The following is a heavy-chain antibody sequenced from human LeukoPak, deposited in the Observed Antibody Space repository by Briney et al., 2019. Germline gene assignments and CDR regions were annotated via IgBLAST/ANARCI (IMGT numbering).Heavy chain of an antibody. D-gene: IGHD6-13*01. CDR3: ARPSRWRQLVEKPFDY. CDR2: ISSSGSTI. CDR1: GFTFSSYE. J-gene: IGHJ4*02. Sequence: QPGGSLRLSCAASGFTFSSYEMNWVRQAPGKGLEWVSYISSSGSTIYYADSVKGRLTISRDNSKNTLYLQMNSLRAEDTAVYYCARPSRWRQLVEKPFDYWGQGTLVTVSS. V-gene: IGHV3-48*03.